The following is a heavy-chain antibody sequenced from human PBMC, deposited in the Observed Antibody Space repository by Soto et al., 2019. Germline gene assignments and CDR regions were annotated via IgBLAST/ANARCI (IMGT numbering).Heavy chain of an antibody. Sequence: GGSLRLSCAASGFSFSSYSMNWVRQAPGKGLEWISHISDSSSTINYADSVKGRFTISRDNAKNSLYLQMNSLRAEDTAVFYCARDRDYSFDYWGQGTLVTVSS. V-gene: IGHV3-48*01. CDR3: ARDRDYSFDY. CDR1: GFSFSSYS. D-gene: IGHD2-15*01. CDR2: ISDSSSTI. J-gene: IGHJ4*02.